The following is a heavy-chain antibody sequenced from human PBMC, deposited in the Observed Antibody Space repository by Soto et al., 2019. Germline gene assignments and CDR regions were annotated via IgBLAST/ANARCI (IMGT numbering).Heavy chain of an antibody. CDR2: IFSNDEK. Sequence: SGPTLVNPTETLTLTCTVSGFSLSNARMGVSWIRQPPGKVLEWLAHIFSNDEKSYSTSLKSRLTISKDTSKSQVVLTMTNMDPVDTATYYCARIFVVVPAAMAYYSYGLDVWGQGATVTVSS. V-gene: IGHV2-26*01. J-gene: IGHJ6*02. D-gene: IGHD2-2*01. CDR3: ARIFVVVPAAMAYYSYGLDV. CDR1: GFSLSNARMG.